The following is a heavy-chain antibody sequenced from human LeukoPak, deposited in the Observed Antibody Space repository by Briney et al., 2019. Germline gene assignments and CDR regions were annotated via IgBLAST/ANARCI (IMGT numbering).Heavy chain of an antibody. CDR3: ARKYCSATSCSYGFDI. J-gene: IGHJ3*02. CDR1: GGSFSGYY. D-gene: IGHD2-2*01. V-gene: IGHV4-34*01. Sequence: SETLSLTCAVYGGSFSGYYWSWIRQPPGKGLEWIGETSHSGSTNYNPSLESRVTISVDTSKKQFSLRLTSVTAADTAVYFCARKYCSATSCSYGFDIWAQGTMVTVSS. CDR2: TSHSGST.